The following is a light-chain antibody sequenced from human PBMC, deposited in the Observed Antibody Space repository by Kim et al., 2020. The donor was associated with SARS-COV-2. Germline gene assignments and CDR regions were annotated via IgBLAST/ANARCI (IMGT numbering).Light chain of an antibody. V-gene: IGLV6-57*03. CDR1: SGSIDDNY. Sequence: GKPVTISCTPSSGSIDDNYVQWYQQRPGDVPTTVIYEDDQRPSGVPDRFSGSIDSSSNSASLTISGLQTDDEADYYCQSYNRSIVVFGGGTQLTVL. J-gene: IGLJ2*01. CDR3: QSYNRSIVV. CDR2: EDD.